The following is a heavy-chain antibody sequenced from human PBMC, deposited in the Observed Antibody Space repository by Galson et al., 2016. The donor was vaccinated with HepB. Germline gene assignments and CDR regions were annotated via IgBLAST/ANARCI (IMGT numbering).Heavy chain of an antibody. V-gene: IGHV3-73*01. CDR2: IRKKANNYAT. CDR3: ATSSPSSQPVN. D-gene: IGHD2-2*01. J-gene: IGHJ4*02. Sequence: SLRLSCAASGFTFSDSAMHWVRQPSGKGLEWVGRIRKKANNYATSYGASVKGRFTISRDDSKDTAYLQMTSLKTEDTAVYYCATSSPSSQPVNWGQGTLVTVSS. CDR1: GFTFSDSA.